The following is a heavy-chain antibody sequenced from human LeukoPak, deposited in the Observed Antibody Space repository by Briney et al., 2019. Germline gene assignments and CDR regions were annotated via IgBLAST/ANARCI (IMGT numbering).Heavy chain of an antibody. J-gene: IGHJ4*02. Sequence: SETLSLTCTVSGGSISSSSYYWGWIRQPPGKGLEWIGEIYHSGSTNYNPSLKSRVTISVDKSKNQFSLKLSSVTAADTAVYYCAGRIAVAGTGVDYWGQGTLVTVSS. D-gene: IGHD6-19*01. CDR3: AGRIAVAGTGVDY. V-gene: IGHV4-39*07. CDR2: IYHSGST. CDR1: GGSISSSSYY.